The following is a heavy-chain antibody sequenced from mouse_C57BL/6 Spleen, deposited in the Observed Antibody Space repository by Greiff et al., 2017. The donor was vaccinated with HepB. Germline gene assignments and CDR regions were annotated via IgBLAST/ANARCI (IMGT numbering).Heavy chain of an antibody. J-gene: IGHJ3*01. D-gene: IGHD3-2*02. V-gene: IGHV1-55*01. CDR3: ARWAAQATSWFAY. Sequence: QVQLQQSGAELVKPGASVKMSCKASGYTFTSYWITWVKQRPGQGLEWIGDIYPGSGSTNYNEKFKSKATLTVDTSSSTAYMQLSSLTSEDSAVYYCARWAAQATSWFAYWGQGTLVTVSA. CDR2: IYPGSGST. CDR1: GYTFTSYW.